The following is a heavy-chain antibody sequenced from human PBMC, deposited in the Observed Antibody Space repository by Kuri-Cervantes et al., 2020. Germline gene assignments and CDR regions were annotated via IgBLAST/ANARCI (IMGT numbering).Heavy chain of an antibody. Sequence: SVKVSCKASGGTFSSHAVSWVRQAPGQGLEWMGGIIPIFGALKYAQKFQNRVTITTDEFTSTAYMELSSLRSDDTAVYYCARGPRADTDYYYYYMDVWGKGTTVTVSS. J-gene: IGHJ6*03. V-gene: IGHV1-69*05. D-gene: IGHD2-2*02. CDR1: GGTFSSHA. CDR2: IIPIFGAL. CDR3: ARGPRADTDYYYYYMDV.